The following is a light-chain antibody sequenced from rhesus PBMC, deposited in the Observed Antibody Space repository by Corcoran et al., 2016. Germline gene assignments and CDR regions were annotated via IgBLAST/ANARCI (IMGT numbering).Light chain of an antibody. J-gene: IGKJ4*01. V-gene: IGKV1-22*01. CDR2: KGS. Sequence: DIQMTQSPSSLSASVGDTVTITCRASQGISSWLAWYQQKPGKAPKLLLYKGSSLKSGVPSRVSGSGSGTDFTLTISSLQSEDFAVYYCQQYSSRPLTFGGGTKVEIK. CDR1: QGISSW. CDR3: QQYSSRPLT.